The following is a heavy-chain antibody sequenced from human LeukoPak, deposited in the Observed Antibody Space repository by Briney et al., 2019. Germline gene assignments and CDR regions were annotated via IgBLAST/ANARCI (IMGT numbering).Heavy chain of an antibody. CDR2: IYSGGST. D-gene: IGHD5-18*01. V-gene: IGHV3-53*01. Sequence: GGSLRLSCAASGFTVSSNYMSWVRQAPGKGLEWVSVIYSGGSTYYADSVKGRFTISRDNSKNTLYLQMNSLRAEDTAVYYCAKDLGYSYGRPTAYFDYWGQGTLVTVSS. CDR1: GFTVSSNY. CDR3: AKDLGYSYGRPTAYFDY. J-gene: IGHJ4*02.